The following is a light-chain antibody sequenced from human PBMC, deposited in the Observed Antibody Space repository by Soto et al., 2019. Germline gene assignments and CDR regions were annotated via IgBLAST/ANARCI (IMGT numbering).Light chain of an antibody. CDR3: SSYISSSTFVV. J-gene: IGLJ2*01. CDR2: SNN. CDR1: SSNIGSNY. Sequence: QSVLTQPPSASGTPGQRVTISCSGSSSNIGSNYVYWYQQLPGTAPKLLIYSNNQRPSGVPDRFSGSKSGTSASLAISGLRSEDEADYYCSSYISSSTFVVFGGGTKLTVL. V-gene: IGLV1-47*02.